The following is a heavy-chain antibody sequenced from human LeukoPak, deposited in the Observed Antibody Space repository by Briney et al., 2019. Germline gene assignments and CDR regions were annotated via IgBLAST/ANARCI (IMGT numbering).Heavy chain of an antibody. J-gene: IGHJ6*03. D-gene: IGHD3-16*02. CDR1: GGSFSGYY. CDR2: INQSGST. Sequence: SETLSLTCAVYGGSFSGYYWSWIRQPPGKGLEWIGEINQSGSTNYNPSLKSRVTISVDTSKNQFSLKLSSVTAADTAVYYCARDSYGYNYYYYYYMDVWGKGTPVTVSS. V-gene: IGHV4-34*01. CDR3: ARDSYGYNYYYYYYMDV.